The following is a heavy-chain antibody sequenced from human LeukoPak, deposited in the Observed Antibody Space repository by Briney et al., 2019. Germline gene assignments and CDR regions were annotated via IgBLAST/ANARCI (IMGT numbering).Heavy chain of an antibody. J-gene: IGHJ4*02. Sequence: GESLKISCKASGYRFTNYWIGWGRQMPGKGLEWMTIIYPGDSETSYSPSFQGQVTISADKSIGTMYLQWSSLEASDTAMYYCARALRTGQGDYVPVLWGQGTLVIVSS. D-gene: IGHD4-17*01. CDR1: GYRFTNYW. V-gene: IGHV5-51*01. CDR2: IYPGDSET. CDR3: ARALRTGQGDYVPVL.